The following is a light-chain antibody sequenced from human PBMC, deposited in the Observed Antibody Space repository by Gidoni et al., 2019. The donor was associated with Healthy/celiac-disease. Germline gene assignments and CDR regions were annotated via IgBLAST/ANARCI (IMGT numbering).Light chain of an antibody. CDR2: GAA. CDR3: QQYGSSFT. CDR1: QSVSSSY. J-gene: IGKJ5*01. V-gene: IGKV3-20*01. Sequence: EIVLTQAPGTLSLSPGERATLSGRASQSVSSSYLALYQPKPGQDPRLLIYGAASRATGIPDRFSGSGSGPDFTLTISRLEPEDFAVYYCQQYGSSFTFGQGTRLEIK.